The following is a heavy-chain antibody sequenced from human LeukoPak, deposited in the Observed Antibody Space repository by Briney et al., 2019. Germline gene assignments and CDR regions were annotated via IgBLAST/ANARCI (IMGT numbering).Heavy chain of an antibody. CDR2: IIPIFGTA. Sequence: GASVEVSCKASGGTFSSYAISWVRQAPGQGLEWMGRIIPIFGTANYAQKFQGRVTITTDESTSTAYMELSSLRSEDTAVYYCAKTPNSGWYEGDFDYWGQGTLVTVSS. V-gene: IGHV1-69*05. CDR3: AKTPNSGWYEGDFDY. J-gene: IGHJ4*02. CDR1: GGTFSSYA. D-gene: IGHD6-19*01.